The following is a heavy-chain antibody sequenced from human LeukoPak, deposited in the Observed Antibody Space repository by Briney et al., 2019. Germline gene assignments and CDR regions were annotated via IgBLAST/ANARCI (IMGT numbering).Heavy chain of an antibody. CDR3: ARASSYYDSSGYSEYFQH. Sequence: PGGSLRLSCAASGFTFSSYWMHWVRQAPGKGLVWVSRINSDGSSTSYADSVKGRFTISRDNAKDTLYLQMNSLRAEDTAVYYCARASSYYDSSGYSEYFQHWGQGTLVTVSS. CDR1: GFTFSSYW. V-gene: IGHV3-74*01. D-gene: IGHD3-22*01. J-gene: IGHJ1*01. CDR2: INSDGSST.